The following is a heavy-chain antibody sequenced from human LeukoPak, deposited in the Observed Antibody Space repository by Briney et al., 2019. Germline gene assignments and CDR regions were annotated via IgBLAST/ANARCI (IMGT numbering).Heavy chain of an antibody. D-gene: IGHD3-16*02. V-gene: IGHV3-30-3*01. CDR1: GFTFSSYA. CDR2: ISYDGSNK. J-gene: IGHJ4*02. CDR3: AKDGIVRPKGY. Sequence: PGGSLRLSCAASGFTFSSYAMHWVRQAPGKGLEWVAVISYDGSNKYYADSVKGRFTISRDNSKNTLYLQMNSLRAEDTAVYYCAKDGIVRPKGYWGQGTLVTVSS.